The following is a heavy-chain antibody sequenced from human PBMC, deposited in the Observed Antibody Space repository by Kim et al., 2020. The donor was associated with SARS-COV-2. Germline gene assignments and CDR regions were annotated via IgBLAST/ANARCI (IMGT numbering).Heavy chain of an antibody. V-gene: IGHV4-31*03. CDR2: IYYSGST. J-gene: IGHJ6*02. CDR3: ARDVFTYYYDSSGSRGGMDV. Sequence: SETLSLTCTVSGGSISSGGYYWSWIRQHPGKGLEWIGYIYYSGSTYYNPSLKSRVTISVDTSKNQFSLKLSSVTAADTAVYYCARDVFTYYYDSSGSRGGMDVWGQGTTVTVSS. CDR1: GGSISSGGYY. D-gene: IGHD3-22*01.